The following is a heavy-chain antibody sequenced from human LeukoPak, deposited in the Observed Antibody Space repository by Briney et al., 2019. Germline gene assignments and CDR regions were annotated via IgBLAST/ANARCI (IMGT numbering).Heavy chain of an antibody. D-gene: IGHD4-11*01. V-gene: IGHV3-7*05. Sequence: GGSLRLSWAASGXTFSSYWMSWVRQAPGKGLEWVANIKQDVSESKYVGSVKGRFTISRDNAKNSLYLQMNSLRAEDTAVYYCAKDSYSKGDYWGQGTLVTVSS. CDR2: IKQDVSES. J-gene: IGHJ4*02. CDR3: AKDSYSKGDY. CDR1: GXTFSSYW.